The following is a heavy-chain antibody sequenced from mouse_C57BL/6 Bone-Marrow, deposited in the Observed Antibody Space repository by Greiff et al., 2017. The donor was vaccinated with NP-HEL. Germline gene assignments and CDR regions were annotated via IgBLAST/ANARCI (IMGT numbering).Heavy chain of an antibody. Sequence: EVHLVESGGGLVKPGGSLKLSCAASGFTFSSYAMSWVRQTPEKRLEWVATISDGGSYTYYPDNVTGRFTISRDNAKNNLYLQMSHLKSEDTAMYYCARDKDYYFDYWGQGTTLTVSS. J-gene: IGHJ2*01. CDR3: ARDKDYYFDY. CDR1: GFTFSSYA. CDR2: ISDGGSYT. V-gene: IGHV5-4*01.